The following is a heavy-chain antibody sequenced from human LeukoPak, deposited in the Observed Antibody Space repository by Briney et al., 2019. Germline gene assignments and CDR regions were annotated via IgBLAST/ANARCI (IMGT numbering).Heavy chain of an antibody. CDR1: GGSISSSSYY. J-gene: IGHJ5*02. CDR3: ASPSAGYSISA. CDR2: IYYSGST. V-gene: IGHV4-39*07. Sequence: SETLSLTCTVSGGSISSSSYYWGWIRQPPGKGLEWIGSIYYSGSTYYNPSLKSRVTISVDTSKNQFSLKLSSVTAADTAVYYCASPSAGYSISAWGQGTLVTVSS. D-gene: IGHD6-13*01.